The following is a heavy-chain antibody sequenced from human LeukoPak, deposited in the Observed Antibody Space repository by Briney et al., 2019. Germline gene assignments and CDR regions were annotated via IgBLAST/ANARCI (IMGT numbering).Heavy chain of an antibody. V-gene: IGHV4-4*07. CDR1: GGSISSYY. D-gene: IGHD3-9*01. CDR3: ARQYYDILTGYYNWWFDP. CDR2: IYTSGST. J-gene: IGHJ5*02. Sequence: SETLSLTCTVSGGSISSYYWSWIRQPAGKGLEWIGRIYTSGSTNYNPSLKSRVTMSVDTSKNQFSLKLSSVTAADTAVYYCARQYYDILTGYYNWWFDPWGQGTLVTVSS.